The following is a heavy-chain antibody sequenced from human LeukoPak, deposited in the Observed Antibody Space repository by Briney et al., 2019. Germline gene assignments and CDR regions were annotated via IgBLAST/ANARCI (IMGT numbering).Heavy chain of an antibody. CDR1: RYTFDDYG. J-gene: IGHJ3*02. Sequence: GGSLRLSCAASRYTFDDYGMSWVRQAPGKGLEWVSGINWNGGSTGYADSVKGRFTTSRDNAKNSLYLQMNSLRAEDTALYYCARGHYDFWSGYNIDAFDIWGQGTMVTVSS. CDR2: INWNGGST. V-gene: IGHV3-20*04. CDR3: ARGHYDFWSGYNIDAFDI. D-gene: IGHD3-3*01.